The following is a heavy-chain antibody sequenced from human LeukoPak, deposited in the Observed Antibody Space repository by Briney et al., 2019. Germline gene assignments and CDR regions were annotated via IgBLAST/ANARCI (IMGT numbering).Heavy chain of an antibody. J-gene: IGHJ4*02. CDR1: GYIFTSYY. Sequence: GASVKVSCKASGYIFTSYYIHWVRQAPGQGLEWMGIINPSGGTTSYAQKFQGRVTMTRDTSTSTVYMELSSLRSDDTAVYYCARFAVHHRIAVAGQFGLDYWGQGTLVTVSS. V-gene: IGHV1-46*01. D-gene: IGHD6-19*01. CDR3: ARFAVHHRIAVAGQFGLDY. CDR2: INPSGGTT.